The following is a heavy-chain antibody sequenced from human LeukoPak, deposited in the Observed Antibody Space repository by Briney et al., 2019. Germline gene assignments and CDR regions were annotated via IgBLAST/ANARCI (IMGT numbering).Heavy chain of an antibody. J-gene: IGHJ4*02. CDR2: INTDGSST. V-gene: IGHV3-64*01. D-gene: IGHD5-24*01. CDR1: GFTFSGYA. Sequence: PGGSLRLSCAVSGFTFSGYAMHWVRQAPGKGLEHVSTINTDGSSTYYAKSVKGRFTISRDNSKNTLYLQMGSLRAEDMAVYYCARRERDGYNYFDYWGQGTLVTVSS. CDR3: ARRERDGYNYFDY.